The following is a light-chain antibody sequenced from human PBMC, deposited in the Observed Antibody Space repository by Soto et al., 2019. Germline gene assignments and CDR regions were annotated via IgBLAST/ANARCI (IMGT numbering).Light chain of an antibody. V-gene: IGLV2-8*01. J-gene: IGLJ2*01. CDR2: EVS. CDR3: SSYAGSNNLV. CDR1: SSDVGGYNY. Sequence: QSALTQPPSASGSPGQSVTISCTGTSSDVGGYNYVSWYQQHPGKAPKLMIYEVSQRPSGVPDRFSGSKSGYTASLTVSGLPAEDEADYYCSSYAGSNNLVFGGETNLTVL.